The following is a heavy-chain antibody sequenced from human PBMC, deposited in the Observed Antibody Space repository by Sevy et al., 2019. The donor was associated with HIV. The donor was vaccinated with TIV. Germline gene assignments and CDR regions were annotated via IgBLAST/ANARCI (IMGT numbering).Heavy chain of an antibody. V-gene: IGHV3-30*03. J-gene: IGHJ3*02. CDR1: GFTFRNYG. Sequence: GESLKISCAASGFTFRNYGMHWVRQAPGKGLEWVAVISYDGSSNYYADSVKGRFTISRDNSQNALDLQMSSLRAEDTALYYCATMGEYSRSSNAFDIWGQGTMVTVSS. D-gene: IGHD6-6*01. CDR3: ATMGEYSRSSNAFDI. CDR2: ISYDGSSN.